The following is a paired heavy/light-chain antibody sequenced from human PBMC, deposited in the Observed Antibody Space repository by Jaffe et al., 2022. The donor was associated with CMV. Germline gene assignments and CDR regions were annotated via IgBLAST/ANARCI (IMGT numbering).Heavy chain of an antibody. CDR1: GFSLSNARMG. Sequence: QVTLKESGPVLVKPTETLTLTCTVSGFSLSNARMGVSWIRQPPGKALEWLAHIFSNDEKSYSTSLKSRLTISKDTSKSQVVLTMTNMDPVDTATYYCARITDCSGGSCSSYNWFDPWGQGTLVTVSS. CDR3: ARITDCSGGSCSSYNWFDP. V-gene: IGHV2-26*01. D-gene: IGHD2-15*01. CDR2: IFSNDEK. J-gene: IGHJ5*02.
Light chain of an antibody. CDR3: QQSYSTPPT. J-gene: IGKJ5*01. CDR2: AAS. V-gene: IGKV1-39*01. Sequence: DIQMTQSPSSLSASVGDRVTITCRASQSISSYLNWYQQKPGKAPKLLIYAASSLQSGVPSRFSGSGSGTDFTLTISSLQPEDFATYYCQQSYSTPPTFGQGTRLEIK. CDR1: QSISSY.